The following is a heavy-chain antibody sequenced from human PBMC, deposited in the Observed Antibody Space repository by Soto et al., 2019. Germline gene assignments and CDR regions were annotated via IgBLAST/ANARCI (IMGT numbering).Heavy chain of an antibody. J-gene: IGHJ4*02. CDR2: INSGGRT. CDR1: GFTFSSYT. Sequence: EVQLLESGGGLVQPGGSLRLSCAASGFTFSSYTMNWVRQAPGKGLEWVSGINSGGRTYYADSVKGRFTISRDDSKHTLYLQIISLRDEDTAVYYCAKYLRPDGVWDFDYWGQGTLVTVSS. D-gene: IGHD4-17*01. CDR3: AKYLRPDGVWDFDY. V-gene: IGHV3-23*01.